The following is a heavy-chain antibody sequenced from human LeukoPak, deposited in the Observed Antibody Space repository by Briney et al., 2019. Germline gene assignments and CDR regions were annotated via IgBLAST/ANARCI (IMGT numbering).Heavy chain of an antibody. CDR1: GGTFSSYA. CDR3: ARPRVKCSSTSCLFDY. Sequence: GASVKVSCKASGGTFSSYAISWVRQAPGQGLEWMGGIIPIFGTANYAQEFQGRVTITADESTSTAYMELSSLRSEDTAVYYCARPRVKCSSTSCLFDYWGQGTLVTVSS. J-gene: IGHJ4*02. CDR2: IIPIFGTA. D-gene: IGHD2-2*01. V-gene: IGHV1-69*13.